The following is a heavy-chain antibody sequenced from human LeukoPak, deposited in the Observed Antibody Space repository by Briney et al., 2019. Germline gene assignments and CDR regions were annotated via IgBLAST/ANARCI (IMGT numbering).Heavy chain of an antibody. D-gene: IGHD5-24*01. CDR2: INHSGST. CDR3: ARAAGDGYNYCDY. V-gene: IGHV4-34*01. J-gene: IGHJ4*02. CDR1: GGSFSGYY. Sequence: PSETLSLTFAVYGGSFSGYYWSWIRQPPGKGLEWIGEINHSGSTNYNPSLKSRVTISVDTSKNQFSLKLSSVTAADTAVYYCARAAGDGYNYCDYWGQGTLVTVSS.